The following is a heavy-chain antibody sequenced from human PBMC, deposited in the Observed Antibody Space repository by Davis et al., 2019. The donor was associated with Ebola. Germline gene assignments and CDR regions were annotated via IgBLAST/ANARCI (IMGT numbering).Heavy chain of an antibody. J-gene: IGHJ4*02. CDR3: ARDQYDTTGYYGY. D-gene: IGHD3-9*01. Sequence: ASVKVSCKASGYTFTNYYIHWVRQAPGQGLEWMGWINPISGVKKSAQKFQDRVTMTRDTSISTASMEIYSLSSDDTAVYYCARDQYDTTGYYGYWGQGTLVTVSS. V-gene: IGHV1-2*02. CDR2: INPISGVK. CDR1: GYTFTNYY.